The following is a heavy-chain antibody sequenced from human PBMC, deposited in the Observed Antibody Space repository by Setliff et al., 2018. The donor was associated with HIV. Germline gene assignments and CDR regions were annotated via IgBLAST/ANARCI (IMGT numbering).Heavy chain of an antibody. CDR2: ISSSSSYI. CDR3: ARDRSSSWSSYYYYYGMDV. D-gene: IGHD6-13*01. Sequence: GGSLRLSCAASGFTFSTHTMNWVRQAPGKGLEWVSSISSSSSYIYYADSVKGRFTISRDNAKNSLYLQMNSLRAEDTAVYYCARDRSSSWSSYYYYYGMDVWGQGTTVTVSS. J-gene: IGHJ6*02. V-gene: IGHV3-21*01. CDR1: GFTFSTHT.